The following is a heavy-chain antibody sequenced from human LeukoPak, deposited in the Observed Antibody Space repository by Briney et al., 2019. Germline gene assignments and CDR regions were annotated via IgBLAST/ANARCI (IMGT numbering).Heavy chain of an antibody. V-gene: IGHV1-69*10. CDR2: IIPILGIA. CDR3: ARDCPPYYYYGMDV. J-gene: IGHJ6*02. Sequence: SVKVSCKASGGTFFSYAISWVRQAPGHGVEWMGGIIPILGIANYAQKFQGRVTITADKSTRTAYMELSSLSSEDTAVYYCARDCPPYYYYGMDVWGQGTTVTVSS. CDR1: GGTFFSYA.